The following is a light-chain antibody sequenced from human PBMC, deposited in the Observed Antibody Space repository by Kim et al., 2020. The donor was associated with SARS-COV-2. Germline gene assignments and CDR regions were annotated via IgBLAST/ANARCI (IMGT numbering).Light chain of an antibody. CDR1: SSDVGGYNY. CDR3: SSYAGSNNLV. J-gene: IGLJ2*01. CDR2: EVP. V-gene: IGLV2-8*01. Sequence: GQSVTITCTGTSSDVGGYNYVSWYQQHPGKAPKLMIYEVPKRPSGVPDRFSGSKSGNTASLTVSGLQAEDEADYYCSSYAGSNNLVFGGGTKLTVL.